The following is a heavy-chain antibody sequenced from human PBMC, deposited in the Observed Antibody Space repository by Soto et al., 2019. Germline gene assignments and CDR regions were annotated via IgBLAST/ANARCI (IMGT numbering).Heavy chain of an antibody. CDR2: ISYDGSNK. J-gene: IGHJ4*02. CDR3: AKDQTLKQQLVPYFDY. V-gene: IGHV3-30*18. CDR1: GFTFSSYG. D-gene: IGHD6-13*01. Sequence: GGSLRLSCEASGFTFSSYGMHWVRQAPGKGLEWVAVISYDGSNKYYADSVKGRFTISRDNSKNTLSLQMNSLRAEDTAVYSCAKDQTLKQQLVPYFDYWGQGTLVTVS.